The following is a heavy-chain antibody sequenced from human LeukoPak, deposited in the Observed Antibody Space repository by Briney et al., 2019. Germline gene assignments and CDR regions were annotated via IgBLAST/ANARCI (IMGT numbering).Heavy chain of an antibody. V-gene: IGHV1-8*01. CDR2: MNPYSGRT. Sequence: ASVKVSCKASGYNFRSYDINWVRQASGQGLEWIGWMNPYSGRTDFAPKFYGILTMTKNTSIDTAYLELRSLGSEDTAIYYCARGRRLCMTMNRGALFDPWGQGTLVSVSS. D-gene: IGHD3-10*01. CDR1: GYNFRSYD. J-gene: IGHJ5*02. CDR3: ARGRRLCMTMNRGALFDP.